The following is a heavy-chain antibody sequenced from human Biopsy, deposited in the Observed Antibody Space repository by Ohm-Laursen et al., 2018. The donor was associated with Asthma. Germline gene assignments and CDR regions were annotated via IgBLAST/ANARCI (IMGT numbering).Heavy chain of an antibody. CDR1: GFTSGDYW. Sequence: GSLRLSCTASGFTSGDYWMSWVRQVPGKGLEWVANIKHDGSEKNHVDSLKGRFTISRDNAKNSLYLQMNSLRAEDTAVYYCARTFHFWSPYHAEHYQLWGQGTLVTVSS. V-gene: IGHV3-7*01. D-gene: IGHD3-3*02. CDR2: IKHDGSEK. J-gene: IGHJ1*01. CDR3: ARTFHFWSPYHAEHYQL.